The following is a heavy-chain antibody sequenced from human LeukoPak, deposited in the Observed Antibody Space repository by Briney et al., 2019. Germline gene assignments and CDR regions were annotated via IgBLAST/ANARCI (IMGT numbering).Heavy chain of an antibody. CDR3: ARSFSSGYYSSYYFDY. D-gene: IGHD3-22*01. Sequence: SETLSPACSVSGGSITSYYWSWIRQPPGKGLEWIGYIYYSGSTNYNPSLKSRVTISVDTSKNQFSLKLSSVTAADTAVYYCARSFSSGYYSSYYFDYWGQGTLVTVSS. V-gene: IGHV4-59*01. CDR2: IYYSGST. CDR1: GGSITSYY. J-gene: IGHJ4*02.